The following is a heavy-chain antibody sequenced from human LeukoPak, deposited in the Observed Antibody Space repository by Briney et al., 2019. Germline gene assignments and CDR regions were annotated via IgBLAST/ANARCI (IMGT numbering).Heavy chain of an antibody. CDR3: AKPSNYYGSATDAFDF. Sequence: ASVKVSCKASGYTFTSYGISWVLQAPGQELEWMGWISAYNGNTNYAQKLQGRVTMTTDTSTSTAYMELRSLRSDDTAVYYCAKPSNYYGSATDAFDFWGQGTMVTVSS. V-gene: IGHV1-18*01. CDR1: GYTFTSYG. CDR2: ISAYNGNT. D-gene: IGHD3-10*01. J-gene: IGHJ3*01.